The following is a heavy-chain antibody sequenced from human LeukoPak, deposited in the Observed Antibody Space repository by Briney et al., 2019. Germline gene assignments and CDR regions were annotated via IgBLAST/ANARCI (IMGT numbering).Heavy chain of an antibody. V-gene: IGHV3-23*01. CDR3: AELGITMIGGV. D-gene: IGHD3-10*02. Sequence: PGGSLRLSCAASGFTFSNHGMDWVRQAPGKGLEWVSGISPRGDITYYADSVKGRFTISRDNSKNSLYLQMNSLRAEDTAVYYCAELGITMIGGVWGKGTTVTISS. J-gene: IGHJ6*04. CDR1: GFTFSNHG. CDR2: ISPRGDIT.